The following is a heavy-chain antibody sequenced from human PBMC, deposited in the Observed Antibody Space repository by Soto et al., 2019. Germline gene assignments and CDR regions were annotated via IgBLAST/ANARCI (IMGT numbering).Heavy chain of an antibody. CDR1: GYTFTGYY. Sequence: ASVKVSCKASGYTFTGYYMHWVRQAPGQGLEWMGWINPNSGGTNYAQKFQGWVTMTRDTSISTAYMELSRLRSDDTAVYYCARASPVAGTWDFDYWGQGTLVTVSS. D-gene: IGHD6-19*01. V-gene: IGHV1-2*04. J-gene: IGHJ4*02. CDR3: ARASPVAGTWDFDY. CDR2: INPNSGGT.